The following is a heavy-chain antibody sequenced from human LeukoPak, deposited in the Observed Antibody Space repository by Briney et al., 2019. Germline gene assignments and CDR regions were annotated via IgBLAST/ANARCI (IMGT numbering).Heavy chain of an antibody. J-gene: IGHJ4*02. CDR3: ARGDSNYGGGLYY. D-gene: IGHD4-11*01. V-gene: IGHV3-21*01. CDR1: GFTFSSYG. CDR2: ISSSSSYL. Sequence: GGSLRFSCATSGFTFSSYGMHWVRQAPGKGLEWVSSISSSSSYLYYADSVKGRVTISRDNTRNSMYLQMNSLRAEDTAVYYCARGDSNYGGGLYYWGQGTLVTVSS.